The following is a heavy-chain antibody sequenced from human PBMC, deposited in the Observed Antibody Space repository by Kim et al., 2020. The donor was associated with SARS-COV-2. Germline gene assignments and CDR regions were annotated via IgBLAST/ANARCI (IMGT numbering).Heavy chain of an antibody. J-gene: IGHJ4*02. CDR2: IYPGDSDT. Sequence: GESLKISCKGSGYSFTSYWIGWVRQMPGKGLEWMGIIYPGDSDTRYSPSFQGQVTISADKSISTAYLQWSSLKASDTAMYYCARWVQLERRLMLFDYWGQGTLVTVSS. V-gene: IGHV5-51*01. D-gene: IGHD1-1*01. CDR1: GYSFTSYW. CDR3: ARWVQLERRLMLFDY.